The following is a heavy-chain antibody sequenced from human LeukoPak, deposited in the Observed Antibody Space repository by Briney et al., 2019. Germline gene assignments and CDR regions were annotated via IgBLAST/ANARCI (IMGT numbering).Heavy chain of an antibody. V-gene: IGHV3-21*06. J-gene: IGHJ5*02. CDR3: ARDQTTRASGTYYSWFDP. CDR1: GFTFTNYN. CDR2: ISASSLYI. D-gene: IGHD1-26*01. Sequence: GGSLRLSCAASGFTFTNYNMNWVRQPPGKGLEWVSSISASSLYIYYADSVKGRFTISRDNTKNSLYLQMNSLRAEDTAVYYCARDQTTRASGTYYSWFDPWGQGTLVTVSS.